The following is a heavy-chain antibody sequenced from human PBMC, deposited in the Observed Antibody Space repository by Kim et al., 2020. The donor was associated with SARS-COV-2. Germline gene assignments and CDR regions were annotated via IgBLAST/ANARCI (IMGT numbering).Heavy chain of an antibody. CDR1: GGSISSYY. V-gene: IGHV4-59*13. J-gene: IGHJ3*02. Sequence: SETLSLTCTVSGGSISSYYWSWIRQPPGKGLEWIGYIYYSGSTNYNPSLKSRVTISVDTSKNQFSLKLSSVTAADTAVYYCARGSYSSSWNYAFDIWGQGRMVTVSS. D-gene: IGHD6-13*01. CDR2: IYYSGST. CDR3: ARGSYSSSWNYAFDI.